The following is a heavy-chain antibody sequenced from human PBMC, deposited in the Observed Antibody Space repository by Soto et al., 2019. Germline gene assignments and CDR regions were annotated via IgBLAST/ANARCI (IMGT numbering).Heavy chain of an antibody. J-gene: IGHJ5*02. D-gene: IGHD6-13*01. V-gene: IGHV3-7*01. CDR1: GFMFSSYW. CDR2: INQDGSER. CDR3: ASDGVEPGLALYT. Sequence: WGSLRLSCAASGFMFSSYWMSWFRQAPGKGLEWVGNINQDGSERYYVDSVKGRFIISRDNARNSLYLQMSSLRAEDTTIYYCASDGVEPGLALYTWGQGILVTVS.